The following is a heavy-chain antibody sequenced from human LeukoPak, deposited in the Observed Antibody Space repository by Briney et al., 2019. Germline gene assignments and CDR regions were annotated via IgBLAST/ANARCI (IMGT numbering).Heavy chain of an antibody. J-gene: IGHJ4*02. CDR1: GFTFNSYA. Sequence: GGSLRLSCAASGFTFNSYAMSWVRQAPGKGLEWVSAISGSGGSTYYADSVKGRFTISRDNSKNTLYLQMNSLRAEDTAVYYCAKKAPPAYSSSPLTLYNWGQGTLVTVSS. D-gene: IGHD6-13*01. CDR2: ISGSGGST. V-gene: IGHV3-23*01. CDR3: AKKAPPAYSSSPLTLYN.